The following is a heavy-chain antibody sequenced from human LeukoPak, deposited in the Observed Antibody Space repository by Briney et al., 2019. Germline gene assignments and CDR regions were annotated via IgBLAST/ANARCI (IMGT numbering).Heavy chain of an antibody. J-gene: IGHJ4*02. Sequence: GGSLRLSCAASGFTFDDYAMHWVRQAPGKGLEWVSGISWNSGSIGYADSVKGRFTISRDNAKNSLYLQMNSLRAEDTAVYYCAKTSGSYYDFDYWGQGTLVTVSS. CDR1: GFTFDDYA. V-gene: IGHV3-9*01. CDR2: ISWNSGSI. CDR3: AKTSGSYYDFDY. D-gene: IGHD1-26*01.